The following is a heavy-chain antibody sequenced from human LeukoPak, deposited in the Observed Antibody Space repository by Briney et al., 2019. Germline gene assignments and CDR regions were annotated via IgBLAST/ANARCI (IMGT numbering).Heavy chain of an antibody. V-gene: IGHV3-48*01. J-gene: IGHJ3*02. CDR3: AKAVRGYQHDAFDI. Sequence: GGSLRLSCAASGFTFSSYSMNWVRQAPGKGLEWVSYISSSSSTIYYPDSVKGRFTISRDNAKNSLYLQINSLRAEDTAVYYCAKAVRGYQHDAFDIWGQGTMVTVSS. CDR2: ISSSSSTI. D-gene: IGHD3-22*01. CDR1: GFTFSSYS.